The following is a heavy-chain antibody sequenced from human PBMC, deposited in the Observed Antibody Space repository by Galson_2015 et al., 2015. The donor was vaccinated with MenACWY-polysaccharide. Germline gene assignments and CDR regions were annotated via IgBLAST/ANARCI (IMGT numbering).Heavy chain of an antibody. J-gene: IGHJ4*02. CDR3: ARHVIGGGYFDY. CDR1: GYTFSRYP. CDR2: ITGGNGDT. V-gene: IGHV1-3*01. D-gene: IGHD2/OR15-2a*01. Sequence: SVKVSCKASGYTFSRYPIHWVRQAPGQRIEWMGWITGGNGDTKYSEKFQSRVTITKDTSANTVYMELSSLRYEDTAVYYCARHVIGGGYFDYWGQGTLATVSS.